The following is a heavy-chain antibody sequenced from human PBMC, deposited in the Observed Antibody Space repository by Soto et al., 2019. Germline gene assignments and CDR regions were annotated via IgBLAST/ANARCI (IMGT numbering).Heavy chain of an antibody. V-gene: IGHV1-69*01. D-gene: IGHD3-9*01. CDR1: GGTFSSYA. Sequence: QVQLVQSGAEVKKPGSSVKVSCKASGGTFSSYAISWVRQAPGQGLEWMGGIIPIFGRANYAQKFQGRVTITADESTSTASMELSSLRSEDTAVYSCARDRNYDIFAGHADSYCMYVWSQGNTVTV. CDR2: IIPIFGRA. CDR3: ARDRNYDIFAGHADSYCMYV. J-gene: IGHJ6*02.